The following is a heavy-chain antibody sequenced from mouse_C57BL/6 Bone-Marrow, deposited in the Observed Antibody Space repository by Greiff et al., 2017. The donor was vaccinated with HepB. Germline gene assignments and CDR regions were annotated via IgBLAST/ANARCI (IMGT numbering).Heavy chain of an antibody. Sequence: VHLKQSGPELVKPGASVKMSCKASGYTFTDYNMHWVKQSHGKSLEWIGYINPNNGGTSYNQKFKGKATLTVNKSSSTAYMELRSLTSEDSAVYYCARGWGTTVVAHFDYWGQGTTLTVFS. V-gene: IGHV1-22*01. J-gene: IGHJ2*01. CDR3: ARGWGTTVVAHFDY. D-gene: IGHD1-1*01. CDR1: GYTFTDYN. CDR2: INPNNGGT.